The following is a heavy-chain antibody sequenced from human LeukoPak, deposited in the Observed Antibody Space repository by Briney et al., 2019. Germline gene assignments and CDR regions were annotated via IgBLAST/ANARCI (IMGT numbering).Heavy chain of an antibody. V-gene: IGHV1-58*01. CDR2: IVVGSGNT. CDR1: GFTFTSSA. Sequence: ASVKVSCKASGFTFTSSAVQWVRQARGQRGEGIGWIVVGSGNTNYAQKFQERGTITRDMSTSTAYMELSSLRSEDTAVYYCAAVPDYSNYFPRGWGQGTLVTVSS. J-gene: IGHJ4*02. CDR3: AAVPDYSNYFPRG. D-gene: IGHD4-11*01.